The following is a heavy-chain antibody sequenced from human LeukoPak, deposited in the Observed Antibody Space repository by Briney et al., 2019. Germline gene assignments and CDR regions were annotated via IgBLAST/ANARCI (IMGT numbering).Heavy chain of an antibody. CDR2: INPNIGDA. CDR1: GYTFTDYF. Sequence: WASVKVSCKASGYTFTDYFIHWVRQAPGQGLEWMGWINPNIGDASYAQKFQDRVTMTRDRSINTAYMELSRLTSDDTAVYYCARGGSSWSAEYFQYWGQGTQVTVSS. D-gene: IGHD6-13*01. CDR3: ARGGSSWSAEYFQY. V-gene: IGHV1-2*02. J-gene: IGHJ1*01.